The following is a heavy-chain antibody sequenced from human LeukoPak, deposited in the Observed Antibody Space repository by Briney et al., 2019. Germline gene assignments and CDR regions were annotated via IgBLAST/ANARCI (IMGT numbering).Heavy chain of an antibody. Sequence: PGGSLRLSCAGSGFTFSHYGMSWVRQAPGKGLEWVSGITSSGGSRYYADSVKGRFTISRDNSKNTLYLQMNSLRAEDTAVYYCAKDYYDSSGYYYYWGQGTLVTVSS. CDR1: GFTFSHYG. CDR3: AKDYYDSSGYYYY. D-gene: IGHD3-22*01. CDR2: ITSSGGSR. J-gene: IGHJ4*02. V-gene: IGHV3-23*01.